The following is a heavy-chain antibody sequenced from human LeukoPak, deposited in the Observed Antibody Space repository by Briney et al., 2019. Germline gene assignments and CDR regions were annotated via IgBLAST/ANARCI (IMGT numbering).Heavy chain of an antibody. CDR1: GYTFTSYY. J-gene: IGHJ4*02. CDR2: INPSGGST. CDR3: ARDGSYYDFWSGYYSDY. Sequence: GASVKVSCKASGYTFTSYYMHWVRQAPGQGLEWMGIINPSGGSTSYAQKFQGRVTMTRDTSTSTVYMELSSLRSEDTAVYYCARDGSYYDFWSGYYSDYWGQGTLVTVSS. D-gene: IGHD3-3*01. V-gene: IGHV1-46*01.